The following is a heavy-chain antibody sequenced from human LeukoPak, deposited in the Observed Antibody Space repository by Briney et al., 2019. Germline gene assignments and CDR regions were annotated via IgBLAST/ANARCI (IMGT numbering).Heavy chain of an antibody. J-gene: IGHJ4*02. Sequence: ASVKVSCKASGYTFTGYYMHWVRQAPGQGLEWMGWINPNSGGTNYAQKFQGRVTMTRDTSISTAYMELSRLRSGDTAVYYCARSPYHCSGGSCYSISDYWGQGTLVTVSS. CDR1: GYTFTGYY. CDR3: ARSPYHCSGGSCYSISDY. V-gene: IGHV1-2*02. D-gene: IGHD2-15*01. CDR2: INPNSGGT.